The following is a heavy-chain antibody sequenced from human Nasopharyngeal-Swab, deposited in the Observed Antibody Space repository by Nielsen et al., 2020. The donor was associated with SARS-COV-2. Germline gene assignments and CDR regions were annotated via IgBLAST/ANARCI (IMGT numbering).Heavy chain of an antibody. CDR2: ISYDGSNK. D-gene: IGHD6-13*01. Sequence: VRQAPGKGLEWVAVISYDGSNKYYADSVKGRFTISRDNSKNTLYLQMSSLRAEDTAVYYCAKDKKARGDSSSWTTDYWGQGTLVTSPQ. J-gene: IGHJ4*02. V-gene: IGHV3-30*18. CDR3: AKDKKARGDSSSWTTDY.